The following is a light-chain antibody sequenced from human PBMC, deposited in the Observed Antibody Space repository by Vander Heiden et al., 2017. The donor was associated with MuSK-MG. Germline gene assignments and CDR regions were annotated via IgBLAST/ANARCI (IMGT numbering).Light chain of an antibody. J-gene: IGKJ4*01. CDR3: QQYNSYSLT. V-gene: IGKV1-5*01. Sequence: DIHMSQSPFTLSASVGDRVTITCRASQSISSWLAWYQQKPGKAPKLLIYDASSSESGVPSRFTGSASGTEFTLTISSLQPDDFATYYCQQYNSYSLTFGGGTKVEIK. CDR1: QSISSW. CDR2: DAS.